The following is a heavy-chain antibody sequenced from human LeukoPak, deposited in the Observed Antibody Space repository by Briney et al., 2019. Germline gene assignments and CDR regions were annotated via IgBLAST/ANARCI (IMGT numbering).Heavy chain of an antibody. D-gene: IGHD3-16*02. CDR2: ISGSGGST. CDR1: GFTFSSYA. J-gene: IGHJ4*02. Sequence: GGSLRLSCAASGFTFSSYAMSWVRQAPGKGLEWVSAISGSGGSTYYADSVKGRFTISRDSSKNTLYLQMNSLRAEDTAVYYCAKDMRLHLGELSLNYWGQGTLVTVSS. V-gene: IGHV3-23*01. CDR3: AKDMRLHLGELSLNY.